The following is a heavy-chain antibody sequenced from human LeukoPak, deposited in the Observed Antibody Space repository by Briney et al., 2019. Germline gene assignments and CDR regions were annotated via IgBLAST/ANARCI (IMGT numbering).Heavy chain of an antibody. CDR3: ARDSNLEYSSSRGLGR. CDR2: IYASGST. Sequence: SETLSLTCTVSGGSISSYYWSWIRQPAGKGLEWIGRIYASGSTYYNPSLKSLVTMSVDTSKNPFSLRLTTVTAADTAVYYCARDSNLEYSSSRGLGRWGQGTLVTVSS. V-gene: IGHV4-4*07. CDR1: GGSISSYY. D-gene: IGHD6-6*01. J-gene: IGHJ4*02.